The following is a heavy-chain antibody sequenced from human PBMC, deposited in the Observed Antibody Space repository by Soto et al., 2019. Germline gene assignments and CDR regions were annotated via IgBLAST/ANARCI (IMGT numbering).Heavy chain of an antibody. Sequence: SXTCSGSGRSISSVGHYWTWIRQQPGKGLEWIGYIYYSGSTDYNPSLKSRVTISVDRSKNQFSLNLSSVTAADTAIYYCARESGGYDSSTRYGLDVWGQGTTVTVSS. CDR2: IYYSGST. J-gene: IGHJ6*02. CDR3: ARESGGYDSSTRYGLDV. D-gene: IGHD6-25*01. V-gene: IGHV4-31*03. CDR1: GRSISSVGHY.